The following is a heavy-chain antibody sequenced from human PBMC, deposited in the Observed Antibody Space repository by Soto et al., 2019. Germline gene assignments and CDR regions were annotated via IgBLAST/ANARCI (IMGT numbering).Heavy chain of an antibody. V-gene: IGHV4-34*01. J-gene: IGHJ1*01. CDR1: GGSFSGYY. CDR3: ARLQLVVADERDMPLGFQH. D-gene: IGHD6-19*01. Sequence: ASETMSLTCAVYGGSFSGYYWSWIRQPPGKGLEWIGEINHSGSTNYNPSLKSRVTISVDTSKNQFSLKLSSVTAADTAVYYCARLQLVVADERDMPLGFQHWGQGTLVTVSS. CDR2: INHSGST.